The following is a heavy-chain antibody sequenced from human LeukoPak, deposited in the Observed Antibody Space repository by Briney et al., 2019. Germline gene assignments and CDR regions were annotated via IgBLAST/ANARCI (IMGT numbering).Heavy chain of an antibody. CDR1: GGSFSGYY. CDR2: INHSGST. V-gene: IGHV4-34*01. Sequence: SETLSLTCAVYGGSFSGYYWSWIRQPPGKGLEWIGEINHSGSTNYNPSLKSRVTISVDTSKNQFSLKLSSVTAADTAVYYCARGYSSGLFDYWGQGTLVTVSS. J-gene: IGHJ4*02. D-gene: IGHD6-19*01. CDR3: ARGYSSGLFDY.